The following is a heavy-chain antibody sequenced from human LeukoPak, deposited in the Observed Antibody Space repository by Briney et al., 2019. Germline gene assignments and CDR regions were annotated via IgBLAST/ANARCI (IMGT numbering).Heavy chain of an antibody. V-gene: IGHV3-7*01. CDR3: ARDRHINSWSNDRFDY. J-gene: IGHJ4*01. CDR2: INQDGSEI. D-gene: IGHD6-13*01. CDR1: RFTFSNYW. Sequence: GGSLRLSCAASRFTFSNYWMTWVRQAPGRGLEWVGNINQDGSEINYVDSVKGRFTISRDNAETSLYLQMNSLRAEDTAIYYCARDRHINSWSNDRFDYWGHGALVTVSS.